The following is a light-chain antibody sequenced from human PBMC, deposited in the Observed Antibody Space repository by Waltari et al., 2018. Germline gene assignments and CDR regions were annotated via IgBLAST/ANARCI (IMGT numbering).Light chain of an antibody. CDR1: QSISSW. J-gene: IGKJ1*01. CDR3: QQYNSYSVT. V-gene: IGKV1-5*03. Sequence: DIQMTQSPSPLSASVGDRVTITCRASQSISSWLAWYQQKPGKAPKLLIYKASSLESGVPSRFSGSGSGTEFTLNISSLQPDDFATYYCQQYNSYSVTFGQGTKVEIK. CDR2: KAS.